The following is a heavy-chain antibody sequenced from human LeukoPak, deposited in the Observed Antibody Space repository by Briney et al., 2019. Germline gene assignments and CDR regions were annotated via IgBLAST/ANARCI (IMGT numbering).Heavy chain of an antibody. Sequence: AETLSLTCTLSGGSIKTNDVYWAWIRQPPGKGRDWIGNKYYTGSSYINPSLKSRVAMSVDTSKNHFSLSLTSVTAEDTAVYYCAKDGRRLMSSWTGGAFDIWGQGTMVTVSS. CDR1: GGSIKTNDVY. CDR3: AKDGRRLMSSWTGGAFDI. V-gene: IGHV4-39*07. CDR2: KYYTGSS. J-gene: IGHJ3*02. D-gene: IGHD6-13*01.